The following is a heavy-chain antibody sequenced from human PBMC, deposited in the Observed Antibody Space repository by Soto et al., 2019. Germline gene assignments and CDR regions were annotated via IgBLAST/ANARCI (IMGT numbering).Heavy chain of an antibody. V-gene: IGHV1-46*01. CDR3: ARDWVYCNSARCYRLNYNGMDV. CDR1: GYTFTNHY. D-gene: IGHD2-2*01. CDR2: INPRGGSA. J-gene: IGHJ6*02. Sequence: QVQLVQSGAEVKKPGASVKVSCWASGYTFTNHYMHWVRQAPGQGLEWMGIINPRGGSASYAPKFRGRVTMTADTSTSTAYMELSSLRSEDTGVYYCARDWVYCNSARCYRLNYNGMDVWGQGTTVTVPS.